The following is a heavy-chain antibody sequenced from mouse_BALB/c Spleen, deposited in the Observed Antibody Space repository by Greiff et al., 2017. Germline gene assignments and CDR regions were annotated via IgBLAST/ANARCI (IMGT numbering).Heavy chain of an antibody. CDR1: GYTFTSYY. D-gene: IGHD1-1*01. CDR3: TRSRDYGSSYLFDY. V-gene: IGHV1S81*02. CDR2: INPSNGGT. J-gene: IGHJ2*01. Sequence: VQLQQSGAELVKPGASVKLSCKASGYTFTSYYMYWVKQRPGQGLEWIGEINPSNGGTNFNEKFKSKATLTVDKSSSTAYMQLSSLTSEDSAVYYCTRSRDYGSSYLFDYWGQGTTLTVSS.